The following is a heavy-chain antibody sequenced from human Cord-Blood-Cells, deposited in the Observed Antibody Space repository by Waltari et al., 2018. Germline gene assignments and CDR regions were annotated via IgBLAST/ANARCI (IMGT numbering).Heavy chain of an antibody. CDR1: GGSISSYY. J-gene: IGHJ3*02. V-gene: IGHV4-59*01. CDR2: IYYSGST. Sequence: QVQLQESGPGLVKPSETLSLTCTVSGGSISSYYWSWIRQPPGKGLAWIGYIYYSGSTNYSPSLKSRVTISVDTSKNQFSLKLSSVTAADTAVYYCARARYCSGGSCYSNAFDIWGQGTMVTVSS. CDR3: ARARYCSGGSCYSNAFDI. D-gene: IGHD2-15*01.